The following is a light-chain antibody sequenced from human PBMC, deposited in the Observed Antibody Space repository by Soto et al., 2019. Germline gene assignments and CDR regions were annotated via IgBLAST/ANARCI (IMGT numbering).Light chain of an antibody. CDR1: QCVSSSY. CDR2: AAS. Sequence: EIVLTQSPGTLSLSPGERATLSCRASQCVSSSYLAWYQQKPGQAPRHLIYAASSRATGIPDRFSGSGSGTYFTLTISRLEPEDIAVYYCQQYGSSLGVTFGGGTVVDIK. V-gene: IGKV3-20*01. J-gene: IGKJ4*01. CDR3: QQYGSSLGVT.